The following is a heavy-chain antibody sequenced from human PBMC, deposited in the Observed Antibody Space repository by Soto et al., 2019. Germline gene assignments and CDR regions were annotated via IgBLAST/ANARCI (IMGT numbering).Heavy chain of an antibody. CDR3: ARVQEGSYGDYFDY. Sequence: ASVKVSCKASGGTFSSYAISCVRQAPGQGLEWMGGIIPIFGTANYAQKFQGRVTITADESTSTAYMELRSLRSDDTAVYYCARVQEGSYGDYFDYWGQGTLVTVSS. D-gene: IGHD1-26*01. V-gene: IGHV1-69*13. CDR1: GGTFSSYA. CDR2: IIPIFGTA. J-gene: IGHJ4*02.